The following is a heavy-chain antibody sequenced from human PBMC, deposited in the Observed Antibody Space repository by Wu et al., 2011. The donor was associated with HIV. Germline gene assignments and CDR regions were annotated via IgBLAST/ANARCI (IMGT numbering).Heavy chain of an antibody. CDR1: GGTFNSYA. V-gene: IGHV1-69*14. Sequence: QVQPVQSGAEVKKPGSSVKVSCKASGGTFNSYAISWVRQAPGQGLEWMGGIIAIFGTANYAQKFQGRVTITADKSTTTTYMELNNLGSEDTAVYYCARGSGYHFNYNYLVVWGKGTTVTVSS. CDR2: IIAIFGTA. D-gene: IGHD3-22*01. J-gene: IGHJ6*03. CDR3: ARGSGYHFNYNYLVV.